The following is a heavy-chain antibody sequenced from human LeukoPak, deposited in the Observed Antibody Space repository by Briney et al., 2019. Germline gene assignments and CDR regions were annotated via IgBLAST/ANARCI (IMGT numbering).Heavy chain of an antibody. Sequence: ASVKVSCKTSGFTFTNHGISWVRQAPGQGLEWMGWISGYNGNTNYVQKFRGRITMTTDTSTSTAYLQLRSLSSDDTALYYCARDLSLGRHRDGXXFDSWGQGXXVIVS. V-gene: IGHV1-18*01. CDR1: GFTFTNHG. CDR3: ARDLSLGRHRDGXXFDS. CDR2: ISGYNGNT. D-gene: IGHD3-16*01. J-gene: IGHJ4*02.